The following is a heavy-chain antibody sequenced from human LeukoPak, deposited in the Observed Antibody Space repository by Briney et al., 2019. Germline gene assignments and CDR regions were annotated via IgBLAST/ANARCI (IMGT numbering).Heavy chain of an antibody. Sequence: ETLSLTCTVSGGSISSYYWSWIRQPPGKGLEWVSVIYSGGSTYYADSVKGRFTISRDNSKNTLYLQMNSLRAEDTAVYYCARDTYGSGTQVWGQGTLVTVSS. CDR1: GGSISSYY. CDR3: ARDTYGSGTQV. V-gene: IGHV3-66*01. D-gene: IGHD3-10*01. CDR2: IYSGGST. J-gene: IGHJ4*02.